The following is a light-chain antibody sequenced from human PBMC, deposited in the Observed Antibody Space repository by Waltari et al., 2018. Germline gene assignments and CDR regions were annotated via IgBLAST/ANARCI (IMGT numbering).Light chain of an antibody. CDR3: CSYAGSSVFKVL. J-gene: IGLJ2*01. CDR2: EVN. CDR1: SSDVGRYVL. Sequence: QSALTQPASVSGSPGQSITISCTGTSSDVGRYVLVSWYQQHPCKAPQLMIYEVNKRPSVVADRFSGSKSGSTAFLTISGLQAEDEAHYYCCSYAGSSVFKVLFGGGTKLTVL. V-gene: IGLV2-23*02.